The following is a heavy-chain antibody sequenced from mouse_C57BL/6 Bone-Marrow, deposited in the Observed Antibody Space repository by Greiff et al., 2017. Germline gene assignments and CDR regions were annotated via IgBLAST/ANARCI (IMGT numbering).Heavy chain of an antibody. CDR1: GFTFSSYA. CDR2: ISDGGSYT. CDR3: ARYGYAGAWFAD. D-gene: IGHD2-2*01. J-gene: IGHJ3*01. Sequence: EVKLVESGGGLVKPGGSLKLSCAASGFTFSSYAMSWVRQTPEKRLEWVATISDGGSYTYYPDNVKGRFTISRENAKNNLYLQMSHLKSEDTAMYYCARYGYAGAWFADWGQGTLVTVSA. V-gene: IGHV5-4*03.